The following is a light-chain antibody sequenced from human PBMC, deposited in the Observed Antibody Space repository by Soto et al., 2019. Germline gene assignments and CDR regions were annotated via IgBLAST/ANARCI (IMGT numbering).Light chain of an antibody. CDR3: SSYTSSSTPCVV. CDR2: DVS. J-gene: IGLJ2*01. CDR1: SSDVGGYNY. V-gene: IGLV2-14*01. Sequence: QSALTQPASVSGSPGQSITISCTGTSSDVGGYNYVSWYQQHPGKAPKLMIYDVSNRPSGVSNRFSGSKSGNTASLTISVLQAEDEADYYCSSYTSSSTPCVVFGGGTKLTVL.